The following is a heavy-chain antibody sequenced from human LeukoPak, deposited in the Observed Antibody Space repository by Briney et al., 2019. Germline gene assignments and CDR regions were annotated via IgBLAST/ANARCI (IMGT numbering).Heavy chain of an antibody. CDR3: AKDNLGASDAFDI. V-gene: IGHV3-30-3*01. Sequence: GGSLRLSCAASGFTFSSYAMHWVRQAPGKGLEWVAVISYDGSNKYYADSVKGRFTISRDNSKNTLYLQMNSLRAEDTAVYYCAKDNLGASDAFDIWGQGTMVTVSS. J-gene: IGHJ3*02. CDR2: ISYDGSNK. CDR1: GFTFSSYA.